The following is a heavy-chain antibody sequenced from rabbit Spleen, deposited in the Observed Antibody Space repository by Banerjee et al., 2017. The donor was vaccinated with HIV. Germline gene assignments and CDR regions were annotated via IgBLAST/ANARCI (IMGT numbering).Heavy chain of an antibody. Sequence: DLVESGGGLVQPGGSLKLSCKASGFDFSTYGVSWVRQAPGKGLEWIGYIDGVFGTTYYARWVNDRFTISSHNAQNTLYLQMNSLTAADTATYFCARGDGTTGYGAYNLWGPGTLVTVS. CDR3: ARGDGTTGYGAYNL. CDR1: GFDFSTYG. V-gene: IGHV1S47*01. CDR2: IDGVFGTT. J-gene: IGHJ4*01. D-gene: IGHD1-1*01.